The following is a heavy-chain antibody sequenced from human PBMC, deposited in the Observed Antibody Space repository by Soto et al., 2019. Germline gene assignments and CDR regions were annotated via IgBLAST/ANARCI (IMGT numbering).Heavy chain of an antibody. V-gene: IGHV3-7*01. CDR1: GFALRTYW. D-gene: IGHD6-25*01. CDR2: IKQDGSAK. CDR3: ARDDGYRGFDC. Sequence: EAQLVGSGGGLVQPGGSLRLSCAASGFALRTYWMSWVRQAPGKGLEWVANIKQDGSAKFYVDSVRGRFTISRDNANNSLFLQLNSLRAEDTAVYYCARDDGYRGFDCWGQGIPVTVSS. J-gene: IGHJ4*02.